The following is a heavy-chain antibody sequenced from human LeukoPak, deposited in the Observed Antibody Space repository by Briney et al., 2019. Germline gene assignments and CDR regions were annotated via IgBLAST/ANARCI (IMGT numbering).Heavy chain of an antibody. Sequence: SETLSLTCTVSGGSFRGIYYNWGCIRQPQGRGLEWIGSIYASGSTYYNPSLKSRVTISVDTSKNQFSLKLNSVTAADTAVYYCARHYGPWGQGTLVTVSS. CDR1: GGSFRGIYYN. CDR2: IYASGST. J-gene: IGHJ5*02. CDR3: ARHYGP. V-gene: IGHV4-39*01. D-gene: IGHD3-10*01.